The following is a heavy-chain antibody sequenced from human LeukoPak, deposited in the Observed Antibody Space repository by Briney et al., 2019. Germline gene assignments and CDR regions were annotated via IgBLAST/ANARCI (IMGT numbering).Heavy chain of an antibody. Sequence: GGSLRLSCAASGSPFRNLWMTWVRQAPGKGLEWVGRIKSKNDGATTDYAAPVKGRFTISRDDSQNRVFLQMDSLRSDDTAIYYCTPSLYPHNDHRGQGTPGTLLL. J-gene: IGHJ5*02. CDR1: GSPFRNLW. CDR3: TPSLYPHNDH. V-gene: IGHV3-15*01. CDR2: IKSKNDGATT.